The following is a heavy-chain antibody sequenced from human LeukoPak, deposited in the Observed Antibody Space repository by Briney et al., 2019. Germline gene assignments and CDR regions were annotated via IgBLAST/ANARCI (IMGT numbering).Heavy chain of an antibody. Sequence: SETLSLTCTVSGGSISSYYWSWLRPPPGKGLEWIGYIYYSGSTNYNPSLKSRVTISVDTSKNQFSLKLSSVTAADTAVYYCARDRDYYDSSGHAFDIWGQGTMVTVSS. D-gene: IGHD3-22*01. V-gene: IGHV4-59*01. CDR3: ARDRDYYDSSGHAFDI. J-gene: IGHJ3*02. CDR2: IYYSGST. CDR1: GGSISSYY.